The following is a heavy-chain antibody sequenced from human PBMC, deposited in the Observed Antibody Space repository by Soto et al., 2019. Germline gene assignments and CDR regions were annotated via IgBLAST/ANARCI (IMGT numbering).Heavy chain of an antibody. D-gene: IGHD2-2*01. CDR1: GFTFTSYL. V-gene: IGHV5-51*01. CDR2: IYPGDSDS. Sequence: GESLKISFKGSGFTFTSYLISWVRQMPVKGLEWMGIIYPGDSDSSYSPSFQGQVTISADKYINTAYLHWSSLKDSDTAIYYCAKNEGYCRPTTCSNFDYWGQGILVSVSS. CDR3: AKNEGYCRPTTCSNFDY. J-gene: IGHJ4*02.